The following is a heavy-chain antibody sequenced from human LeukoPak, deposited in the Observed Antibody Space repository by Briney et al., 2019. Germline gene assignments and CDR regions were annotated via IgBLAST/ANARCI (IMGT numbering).Heavy chain of an antibody. Sequence: GGSLRLTCAASGFTFSDYSMNWVRQPPGKGLEWVSSISSRSSYISYADSVKCRFTISRDNAKNSLYLEMNSLRAEDTAVYYCVRDRSGSFPYYFDCCGQRTLLSASS. CDR2: ISSRSSYI. CDR1: GFTFSDYS. CDR3: VRDRSGSFPYYFDC. J-gene: IGHJ4*01. V-gene: IGHV3-21*01. D-gene: IGHD1-26*01.